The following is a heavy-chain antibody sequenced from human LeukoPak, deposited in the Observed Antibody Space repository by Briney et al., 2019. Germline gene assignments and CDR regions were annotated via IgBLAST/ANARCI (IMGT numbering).Heavy chain of an antibody. CDR1: GFTFSDYY. CDR2: IGSSGSYT. V-gene: IGHV3-11*06. D-gene: IGHD5-12*01. Sequence: GGSLRLSCAASGFTFSDYYMSWIRQAPGKGLEWVSYIGSSGSYTDYADSVKGRFTLSRDNGKNSLYLQMDSLRAEDTAVYYCARGGLSGYYIYWGQGTLVTVSS. CDR3: ARGGLSGYYIY. J-gene: IGHJ4*02.